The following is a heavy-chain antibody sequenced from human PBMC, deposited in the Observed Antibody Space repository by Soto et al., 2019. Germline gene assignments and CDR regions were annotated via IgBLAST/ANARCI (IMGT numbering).Heavy chain of an antibody. CDR1: GYKFTSSW. Sequence: GESLKISCRTSGYKFTSSWVAWVRQKPGKGLELMGIIFPSDSDTSYSPSFQGQVTISADRSTSTVFLQWASLKASETAVYFCARKDKSGYFNWFHXWGQGTLVTVSX. V-gene: IGHV5-51*01. CDR2: IFPSDSDT. J-gene: IGHJ5*02. D-gene: IGHD3-22*01. CDR3: ARKDKSGYFNWFHX.